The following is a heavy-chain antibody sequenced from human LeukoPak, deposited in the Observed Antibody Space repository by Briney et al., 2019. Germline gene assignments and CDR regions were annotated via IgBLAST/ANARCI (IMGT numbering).Heavy chain of an antibody. CDR3: AKWELSSGWYFDY. Sequence: TGGSLRLSCAASGFTFSSYSMNWVRQAPGKGLEWVSSISSSSSYIYYADSMKGRFTISRDNAKNSLYLQMNSLRAEDTAVYYCAKWELSSGWYFDYWGQGTLVTVSS. CDR2: ISSSSSYI. J-gene: IGHJ4*02. D-gene: IGHD6-19*01. CDR1: GFTFSSYS. V-gene: IGHV3-21*04.